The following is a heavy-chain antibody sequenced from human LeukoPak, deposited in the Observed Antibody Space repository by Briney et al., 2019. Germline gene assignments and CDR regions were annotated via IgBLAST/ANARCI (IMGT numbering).Heavy chain of an antibody. Sequence: PSETLSLTCTVSGGSISSGDYFWSWIRQPPGKGLEWIGYIYYSGSTYYNPSLKSRVTISVDTAKNQFSLKLSSVTAADTAVYYCARAVDTAMVPSPLYYFDYWGQGTLVTVSS. CDR2: IYYSGST. D-gene: IGHD5-18*01. V-gene: IGHV4-30-4*08. CDR3: ARAVDTAMVPSPLYYFDY. CDR1: GGSISSGDYF. J-gene: IGHJ4*02.